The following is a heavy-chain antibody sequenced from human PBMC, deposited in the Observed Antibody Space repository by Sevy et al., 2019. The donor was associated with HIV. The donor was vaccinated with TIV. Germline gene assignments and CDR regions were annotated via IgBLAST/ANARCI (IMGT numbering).Heavy chain of an antibody. CDR3: ARTVLGPYFDH. Sequence: GGSLRLSCAASEFTFSVYYMTWIRQVPGKGLELVSYINSWGTTIYYADSVKGRFTISRDNANNSLYLQMNSLRAEDTAVYYCARTVLGPYFDHWGQGTLVTVSS. V-gene: IGHV3-11*01. CDR1: EFTFSVYY. J-gene: IGHJ4*02. CDR2: INSWGTTI. D-gene: IGHD2-8*02.